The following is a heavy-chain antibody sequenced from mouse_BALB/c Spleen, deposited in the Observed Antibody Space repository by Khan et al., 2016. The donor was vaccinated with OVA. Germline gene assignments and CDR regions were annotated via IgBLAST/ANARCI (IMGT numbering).Heavy chain of an antibody. CDR3: ARSPYGNYDWYFDV. CDR2: IYWDDDK. CDR1: GFSLSTSGMG. D-gene: IGHD2-1*01. Sequence: QVTLKESGPGILQPSQTLSLTCSFSGFSLSTSGMGVSWIRQPSGKGLEWLAHIYWDDDKRYNPSLKSRLTVSKDTSRNQLFLKITSVDTADTATYYCARSPYGNYDWYFDVWGAGTTVTVSS. V-gene: IGHV8-12*01. J-gene: IGHJ1*01.